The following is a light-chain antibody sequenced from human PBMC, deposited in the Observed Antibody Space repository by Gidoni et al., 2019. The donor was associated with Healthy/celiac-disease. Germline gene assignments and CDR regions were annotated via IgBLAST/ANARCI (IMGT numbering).Light chain of an antibody. CDR2: AAS. CDR1: QSISSY. V-gene: IGKV1-39*01. Sequence: DIQMTQSTSSLSASVGDRVTITCRASQSISSYLHWYQQKPGKAPKLLIYAASSLQSWVPSRFSGSGSGTDFTLTISSLQPEDVATYYCQQSYSTPGVYTFXXXTKLEIK. J-gene: IGKJ2*01. CDR3: QQSYSTPGVYT.